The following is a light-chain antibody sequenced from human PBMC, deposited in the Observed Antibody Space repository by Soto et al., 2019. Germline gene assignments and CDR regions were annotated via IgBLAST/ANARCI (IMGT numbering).Light chain of an antibody. CDR1: QSVSSSH. CDR3: QQYGDSPMYT. J-gene: IGKJ2*01. V-gene: IGKV3-20*01. CDR2: GAS. Sequence: EIVLTQSPGTLSSSPGGRATLSCRASQSVSSSHLAWYQQKPGQAPRLLIYGASSRATGIPDRFSGSGSGTDFTLTISRLEPEDFAVYFCQQYGDSPMYTFGQGTKLEI.